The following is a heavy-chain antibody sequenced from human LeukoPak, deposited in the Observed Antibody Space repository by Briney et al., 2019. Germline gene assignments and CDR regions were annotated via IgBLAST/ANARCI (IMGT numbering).Heavy chain of an antibody. Sequence: SETLSLTCTVSGGSISSSSYYWGWIRQPPGKGLEWIGSIYYSGSTYYNPSLKSRVTISVDTSKNQFSLKLSSVTAADTAVYYCARDLYDSGSYSPELDYWGQGSLVTVSS. D-gene: IGHD3-10*01. CDR2: IYYSGST. CDR3: ARDLYDSGSYSPELDY. V-gene: IGHV4-39*07. J-gene: IGHJ4*02. CDR1: GGSISSSSYY.